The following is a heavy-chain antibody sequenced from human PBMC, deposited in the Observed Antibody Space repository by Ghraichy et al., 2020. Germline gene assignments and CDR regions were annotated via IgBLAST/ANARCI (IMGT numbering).Heavy chain of an antibody. J-gene: IGHJ4*02. V-gene: IGHV1-2*02. CDR2: INPNSGGT. D-gene: IGHD2-15*01. Sequence: ASVKVSCKASGYTFTGYYMHWVRQAPGQGLEWMGWINPNSGGTNYAQKFQGRVTMTRDTSISTAYMELSRLRSDDTALYYCARALDCSGGSCYMNYWGQGTLVTVSS. CDR1: GYTFTGYY. CDR3: ARALDCSGGSCYMNY.